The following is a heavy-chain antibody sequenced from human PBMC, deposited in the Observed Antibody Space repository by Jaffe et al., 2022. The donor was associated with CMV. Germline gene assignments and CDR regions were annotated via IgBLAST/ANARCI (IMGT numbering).Heavy chain of an antibody. Sequence: ELQLVESGGGLVKPGESLRLSCAASGFTFTNAWMTWVRQAPGKGLEWVGRIKSKTDGGKTDYAAPVKGRFTISRDDSKNMLYLQVNSLKTEDTAVYYCSTGTDRGYGYGYDYNYYALDVWGQGTTVTVSS. V-gene: IGHV3-15*01. CDR2: IKSKTDGGKT. J-gene: IGHJ6*02. CDR1: GFTFTNAW. D-gene: IGHD5-18*01. CDR3: STGTDRGYGYGYDYNYYALDV.